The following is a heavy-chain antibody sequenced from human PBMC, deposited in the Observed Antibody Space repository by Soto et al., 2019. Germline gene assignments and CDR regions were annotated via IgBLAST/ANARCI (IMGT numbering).Heavy chain of an antibody. V-gene: IGHV1-46*03. Sequence: QVQLVQSGAEVKKPGASVKVSCKASGYTFTSYYMHWVRQAPGQGLEWMGIINPSGGSTSYAQKFPGRVTMTRDTSASTVYMKLSSLRSEDTAVYYCARDLYCSGGSCYHYFDYWGQGTLVTVSS. CDR2: INPSGGST. CDR3: ARDLYCSGGSCYHYFDY. D-gene: IGHD2-15*01. CDR1: GYTFTSYY. J-gene: IGHJ4*02.